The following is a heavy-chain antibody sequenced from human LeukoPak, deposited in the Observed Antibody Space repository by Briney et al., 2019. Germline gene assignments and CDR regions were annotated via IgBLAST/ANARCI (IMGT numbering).Heavy chain of an antibody. J-gene: IGHJ5*02. CDR1: GYTFTGYY. D-gene: IGHD6-13*01. CDR3: ARGEQLVPNWFDP. Sequence: ASVKVSCKASGYTFTGYYMHWVRQAPGQGLEWMGWINPNSGGTNYVQKFQGRVTMTRDTSISTAYMELSRVRSDDTAVYYCARGEQLVPNWFDPWGQGTLVIVSS. CDR2: INPNSGGT. V-gene: IGHV1-2*02.